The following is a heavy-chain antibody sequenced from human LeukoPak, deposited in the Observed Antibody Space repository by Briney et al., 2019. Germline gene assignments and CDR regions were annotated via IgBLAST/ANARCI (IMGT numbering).Heavy chain of an antibody. CDR1: GFTFNTYG. Sequence: GGSLRLSCAASGFTFNTYGMHWVRQAPGKGLEWVAVIASDGRDKKYADSVKGRFTITRDNSKSTLYLQVNSLRAKDAAVYYCAKDGARAAANYYFDYGAQETLVPVPS. J-gene: IGHJ4*02. D-gene: IGHD6-13*01. CDR3: AKDGARAAANYYFDY. V-gene: IGHV3-30*18. CDR2: IASDGRDK.